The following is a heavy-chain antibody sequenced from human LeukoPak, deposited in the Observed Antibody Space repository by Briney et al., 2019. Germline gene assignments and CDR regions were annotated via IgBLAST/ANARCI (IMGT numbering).Heavy chain of an antibody. CDR1: GVSLSSHG. CDR2: IWSDGSSE. D-gene: IGHD1-1*01. CDR3: ARDRGNDFLDY. V-gene: IGHV3-33*01. Sequence: GGSLRLSCVVSGVSLSSHGIHWVRQAPGKGLEWVAFIWSDGSSEYYADSVKGRFTVSRDNSKNTVYLQINGLRVEDTAVYHCARDRGNDFLDYWGQGTLVSVSS. J-gene: IGHJ4*02.